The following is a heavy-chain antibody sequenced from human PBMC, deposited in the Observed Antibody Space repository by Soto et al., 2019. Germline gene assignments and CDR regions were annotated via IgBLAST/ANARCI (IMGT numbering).Heavy chain of an antibody. V-gene: IGHV3-23*01. CDR1: GFTFSSYA. Sequence: RRLSCAASGFTFSSYAMSWVRQAPGKGLEWVSAISGSGANTYYTDSVKGRFTISRDNFKNTLYLQMNSLRAEDSAMFYCVRERSGYSYADSWGQGTLVTVSS. CDR2: ISGSGANT. CDR3: VRERSGYSYADS. J-gene: IGHJ5*01. D-gene: IGHD5-18*01.